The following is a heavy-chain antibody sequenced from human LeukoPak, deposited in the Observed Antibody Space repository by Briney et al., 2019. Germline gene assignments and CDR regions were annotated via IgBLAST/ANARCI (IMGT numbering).Heavy chain of an antibody. Sequence: SETLSLTCEVSGYSINKGYYWAWIRQPPGKGLEWFGNVYHTGSTYYSPSLQSRPTISVDTSKNHFSIKLTSVTAADTAVYYCARVLPGYSAGWSGYFDYWGQGTLVTVSS. CDR3: ARVLPGYSAGWSGYFDY. D-gene: IGHD6-19*01. V-gene: IGHV4-38-2*01. CDR2: VYHTGST. CDR1: GYSINKGYY. J-gene: IGHJ4*02.